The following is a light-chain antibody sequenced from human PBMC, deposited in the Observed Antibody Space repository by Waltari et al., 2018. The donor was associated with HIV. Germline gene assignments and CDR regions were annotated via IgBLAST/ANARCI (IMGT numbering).Light chain of an antibody. CDR3: SSYTSDYTYV. J-gene: IGLJ1*01. V-gene: IGLV2-14*01. Sequence: QSALTQPASVSGSPGQSITISCTGTSSEVGGYNYVSWYQHHPGKAPKLLIDEVSNRPSGVSNRCSGSKSDNTASLTISGLQAEYEADYYCSSYTSDYTYVFGSGTEVTVL. CDR1: SSEVGGYNY. CDR2: EVS.